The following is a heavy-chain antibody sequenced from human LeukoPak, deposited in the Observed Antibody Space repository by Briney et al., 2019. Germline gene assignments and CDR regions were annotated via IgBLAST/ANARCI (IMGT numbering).Heavy chain of an antibody. CDR2: ISYDGSNK. CDR3: AKDVVGYFDY. Sequence: GGSLRLSCAASGFTFSSYAMHWVRQAPGKGLEWVAVISYDGSNKYYADSVKGRFTISRDNSKNTLYLQMNSLRAEDTAVYYCAKDVVGYFDYWGQGTLVTVSS. CDR1: GFTFSSYA. D-gene: IGHD6-13*01. V-gene: IGHV3-30-3*01. J-gene: IGHJ4*02.